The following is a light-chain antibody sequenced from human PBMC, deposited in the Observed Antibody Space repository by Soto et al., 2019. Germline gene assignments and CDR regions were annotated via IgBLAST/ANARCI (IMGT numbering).Light chain of an antibody. CDR3: SSYTSTSTLYV. CDR2: DVS. CDR1: SSDIGGYNY. Sequence: QSALTQPASVSGSPGQSITISCTGTSSDIGGYNYVSWYQQLPGKVPKLIIYDVSNRPSGVSDRFSGSKSGNAASLTISGFKAEDEADYYCSSYTSTSTLYVFGPGTKLTVL. V-gene: IGLV2-14*03. J-gene: IGLJ1*01.